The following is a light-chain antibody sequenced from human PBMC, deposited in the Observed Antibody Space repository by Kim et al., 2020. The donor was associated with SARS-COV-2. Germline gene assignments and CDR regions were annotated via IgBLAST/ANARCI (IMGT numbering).Light chain of an antibody. Sequence: EIVLTQSPVTLSLSPGEGATLSCRASHVVIDHLAWYQQKLGQAPRLLIYDVFNRATGIPARFSGSGSGTDFTLTITSLEPEDFAVYYCQQHTNFGQGTRLEIK. J-gene: IGKJ5*01. CDR3: QQHTN. CDR1: HVVIDH. V-gene: IGKV3-11*01. CDR2: DVF.